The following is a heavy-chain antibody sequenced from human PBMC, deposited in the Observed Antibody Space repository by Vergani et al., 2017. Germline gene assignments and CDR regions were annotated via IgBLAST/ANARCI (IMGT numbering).Heavy chain of an antibody. CDR1: GYTFSDYY. D-gene: IGHD2-2*01. Sequence: QVHLVQSGPEVKKPGASMKVSCKASGYTFSDYYLHWVRQAPGQGLEWMGWINPKNGATNYAQKFQGRVTMTRDTSITTVDMELNSLRSDDTAVYYCARVGVPAANDACDIWGKGTMVTVSS. J-gene: IGHJ3*02. CDR2: INPKNGAT. CDR3: ARVGVPAANDACDI. V-gene: IGHV1-2*02.